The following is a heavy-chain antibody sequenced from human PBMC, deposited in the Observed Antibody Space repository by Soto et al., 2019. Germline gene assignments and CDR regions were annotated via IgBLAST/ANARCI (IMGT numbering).Heavy chain of an antibody. CDR3: ARAYYDFWSGYYTGPDY. CDR2: ISYDGSNK. D-gene: IGHD3-3*01. CDR1: GFTFSSYA. V-gene: IGHV3-30-3*01. Sequence: QVQLVESGGGVVQPGRSLRLSCAASGFTFSSYAMHWVRQAPGKGLEWVAVISYDGSNKYYADSVKGRFTISRDNSKNTLYLQMNSLRAEDTAVYYCARAYYDFWSGYYTGPDYWGQGTLVTVSS. J-gene: IGHJ4*02.